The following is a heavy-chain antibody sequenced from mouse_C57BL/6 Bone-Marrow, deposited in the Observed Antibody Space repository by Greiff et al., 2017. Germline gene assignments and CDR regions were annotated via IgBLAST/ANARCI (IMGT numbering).Heavy chain of an antibody. CDR1: GYTFTSYW. Sequence: VQLQQSGTVLARPGASVKMSCKTSGYTFTSYWMHWVKQRPGQGLEWIGAIYPGNSDTSYNQKFKGKAKLTAVTSASTAYMELSSLTNEDSAVYYCTRSNDYLDDFDYWGQGTTLTVSS. CDR2: IYPGNSDT. CDR3: TRSNDYLDDFDY. J-gene: IGHJ2*01. V-gene: IGHV1-5*01. D-gene: IGHD2-4*01.